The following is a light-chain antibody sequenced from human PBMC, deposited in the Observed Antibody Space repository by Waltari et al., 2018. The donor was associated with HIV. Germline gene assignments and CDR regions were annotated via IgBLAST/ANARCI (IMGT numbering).Light chain of an antibody. Sequence: DIVMTQSPDFLSVSLGERATINCKSSQSVLYNSNNKNYLTWYQQKPGQPPKLLIYWASTRESGVPDRFSGSGSGTDFTLTISSLQAEDVAVYYCQQYYAIPYTFGQGTKLEIK. CDR1: QSVLYNSNNKNY. CDR3: QQYYAIPYT. J-gene: IGKJ2*01. CDR2: WAS. V-gene: IGKV4-1*01.